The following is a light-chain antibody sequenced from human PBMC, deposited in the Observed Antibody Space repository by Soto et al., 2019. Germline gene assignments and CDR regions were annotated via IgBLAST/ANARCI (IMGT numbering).Light chain of an antibody. V-gene: IGLV2-11*01. J-gene: IGLJ2*01. CDR1: NSDVGAYNY. CDR2: DVT. Sequence: QSALTQPRSVSGSPGQSVTISCSGTNSDVGAYNYVSWYQHHPGKAPELMIYDVTKRPSGVPDRFSGSKSSNTASLTISGLQAEDEADYYCCSYAGTYTLVFGGGTKLTVL. CDR3: CSYAGTYTLV.